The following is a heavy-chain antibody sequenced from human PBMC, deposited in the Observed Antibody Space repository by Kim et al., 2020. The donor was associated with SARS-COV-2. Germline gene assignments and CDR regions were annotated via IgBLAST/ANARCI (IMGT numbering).Heavy chain of an antibody. CDR2: ISSSSSYI. V-gene: IGHV3-21*01. CDR1: GFTFSSYS. J-gene: IGHJ6*02. Sequence: GGSLRLSCAASGFTFSSYSMNWVRQAPGKGLEWVSSISSSSSYIYYADSVKGRFTISRDNAKNSLYLQMNSLRAEDTAVYYCARGSPWPYGMDVWGQWTTVTVSS. CDR3: ARGSPWPYGMDV.